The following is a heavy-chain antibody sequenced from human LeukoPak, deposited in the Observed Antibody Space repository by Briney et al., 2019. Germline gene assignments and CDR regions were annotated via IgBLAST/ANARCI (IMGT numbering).Heavy chain of an antibody. J-gene: IGHJ4*02. CDR2: IIPNLGTT. CDR1: GGTSNSHA. D-gene: IGHD3-22*01. V-gene: IGHV1-69*04. Sequence: WASVKVSCKASGGTSNSHAVSWVRQAPGQGLEWMGRIIPNLGTTNRAQNFQDRVTLTADKSTNTAHMELTSLTSDDTAVYYCATTNDGGGYQWGDFFDFWGQGTLVTVSS. CDR3: ATTNDGGGYQWGDFFDF.